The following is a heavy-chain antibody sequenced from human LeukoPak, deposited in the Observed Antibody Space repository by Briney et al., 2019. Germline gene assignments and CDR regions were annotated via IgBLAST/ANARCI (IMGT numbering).Heavy chain of an antibody. Sequence: PGGSLRLSCVASGFTFSSYGMSWVRQAPGKGLEWVSTISGNGYYANSVKGRFTISRDNSKNTLYLPMNSLRAEDTAVYYCAKAYYYGSGSSYSSFDYWGQGTLVTVSS. CDR3: AKAYYYGSGSSYSSFDY. V-gene: IGHV3-23*01. CDR2: ISGNG. D-gene: IGHD3-10*01. J-gene: IGHJ4*02. CDR1: GFTFSSYG.